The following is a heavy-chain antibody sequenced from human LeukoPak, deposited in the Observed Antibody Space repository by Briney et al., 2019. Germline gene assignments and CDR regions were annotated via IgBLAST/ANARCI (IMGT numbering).Heavy chain of an antibody. CDR1: GDSVSSNSAA. V-gene: IGHV6-1*01. CDR2: TNDRYKWYN. Sequence: SQTLSLTCAISGDSVSSNSAAWNWIRQSPSRGLEWLGSTNDRYKWYNDYAVSVKSRITINPDTSKNQFSLQLNSVTPEDTAVYYCARDMGSSFNPYYFDYWGQGTLVTVSS. D-gene: IGHD6-13*01. J-gene: IGHJ4*02. CDR3: ARDMGSSFNPYYFDY.